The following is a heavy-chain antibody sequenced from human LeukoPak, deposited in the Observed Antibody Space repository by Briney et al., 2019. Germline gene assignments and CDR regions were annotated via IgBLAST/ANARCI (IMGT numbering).Heavy chain of an antibody. D-gene: IGHD3-3*01. CDR2: IYYSGST. J-gene: IGHJ4*02. V-gene: IGHV4-59*12. CDR3: ARTYYDFWSGPRCYFDY. CDR1: GGSISSYY. Sequence: SETLSLTCTVSGGSISSYYWSWIRQPPGKGLEWIGYIYYSGSTNYNPSLKSRVTISVDTSKNQFSLKLSSVTAADTAVYYCARTYYDFWSGPRCYFDYWGQGTLVTVSS.